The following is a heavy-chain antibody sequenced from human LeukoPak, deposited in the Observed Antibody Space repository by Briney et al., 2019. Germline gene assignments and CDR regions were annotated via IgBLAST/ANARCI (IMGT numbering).Heavy chain of an antibody. CDR3: ARDGDSTVVNPPADY. CDR1: GYTFTSYA. V-gene: IGHV7-4-1*02. D-gene: IGHD4-23*01. CDR2: INTNTGNP. Sequence: ASVKVSCKASGYTFTSYAMNWVRQAPGQGLEWMGWINTNTGNPTYAQGFTGRFVFSLDTSVSTAYLQISSLKAEDTAVYYCARDGDSTVVNPPADYWGQGTLVTVSS. J-gene: IGHJ4*02.